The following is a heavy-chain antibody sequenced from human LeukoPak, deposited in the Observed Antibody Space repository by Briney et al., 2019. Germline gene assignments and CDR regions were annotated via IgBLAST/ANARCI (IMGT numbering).Heavy chain of an antibody. CDR3: AESIPAIAVAVSTRQ. Sequence: QPGGSLRLSCAASGFTFSSHGMHWVRQAPGKGLEWVAFIRYDGSNKNYADSVKGRFTISRDNSKNTLYLQMNSLKPDDTAMYYCAESIPAIAVAVSTRQWGQGTLVTVSS. V-gene: IGHV3-30*02. CDR1: GFTFSSHG. CDR2: IRYDGSNK. D-gene: IGHD6-19*01. J-gene: IGHJ4*02.